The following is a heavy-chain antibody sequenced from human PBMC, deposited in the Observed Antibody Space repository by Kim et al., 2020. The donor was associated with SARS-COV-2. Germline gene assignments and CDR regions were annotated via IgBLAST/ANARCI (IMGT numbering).Heavy chain of an antibody. V-gene: IGHV4-59*01. CDR1: GGSISSYY. CDR3: ASRDGTVPTGWAFDI. Sequence: SETLSLTCTVSGGSISSYYWSWIRQPPGKGLEWIGYIYYSGSTNYNPSLKSRVTISVDTSKNQFSLKLSSVTAADTAVYYCASRDGTVPTGWAFDIWGQGTMVTVSS. D-gene: IGHD4-17*01. J-gene: IGHJ3*02. CDR2: IYYSGST.